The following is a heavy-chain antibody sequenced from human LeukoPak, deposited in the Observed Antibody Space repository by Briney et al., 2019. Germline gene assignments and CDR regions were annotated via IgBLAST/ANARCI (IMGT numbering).Heavy chain of an antibody. J-gene: IGHJ4*02. CDR3: ASSGKEGASSSFLFFHY. Sequence: GASVEVSCKASGYTFTSYAMHWVRQAPGQRLEWMGWINAGNGNTKYSQKFQGRVTITRDTSTSTAYMELSSLRSEDTAVYYCASSGKEGASSSFLFFHYWGQGTLVTVSS. CDR1: GYTFTSYA. V-gene: IGHV1-3*01. D-gene: IGHD6-13*01. CDR2: INAGNGNT.